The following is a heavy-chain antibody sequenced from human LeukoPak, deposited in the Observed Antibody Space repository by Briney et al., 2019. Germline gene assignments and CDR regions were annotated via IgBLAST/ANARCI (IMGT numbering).Heavy chain of an antibody. J-gene: IGHJ3*02. CDR2: IFHSGST. CDR1: GGSISISSSNW. V-gene: IGHV4-4*02. D-gene: IGHD2-2*01. CDR3: AREYCTSTTCSDAFEI. Sequence: SETLSLTCAVSGGSISISSSNWWSWVRQPPGKGLEWIGEIFHSGSTNYNPSLKSRVTISVDKSKNQLSLDLNSVTAADTAVYYCAREYCTSTTCSDAFEIWGQGTMVTVS.